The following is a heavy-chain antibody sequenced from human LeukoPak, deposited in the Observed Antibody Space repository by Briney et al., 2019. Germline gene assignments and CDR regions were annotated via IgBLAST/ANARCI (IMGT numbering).Heavy chain of an antibody. D-gene: IGHD2-8*02. J-gene: IGHJ4*02. CDR3: VRSVEGYCTADKCLEYYFDH. V-gene: IGHV1-3*02. Sequence: ASVKVSCKASGYTFNNYAIQWVRQAPGQGLEWVGWTNAGDDNTKYSRDLQGRVAITRDTSASTVYMQLSSLRSEDMAVYYCVRSVEGYCTADKCLEYYFDHWGPGTLVTVSS. CDR1: GYTFNNYA. CDR2: TNAGDDNT.